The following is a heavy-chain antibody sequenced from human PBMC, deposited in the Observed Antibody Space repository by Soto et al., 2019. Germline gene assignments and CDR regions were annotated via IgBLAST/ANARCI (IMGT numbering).Heavy chain of an antibody. J-gene: IGHJ5*02. CDR2: IHYTGNT. Sequence: SETLSLTCTVSGDSISIYYWSWIRQPPGKGLEWIGYIHYTGNTNHNPSLKSRVTISVDTSKNQFSLNLASVTAADTALYYCARGGAAGVWFDPWGQGTLVTSPQ. D-gene: IGHD6-13*01. V-gene: IGHV4-59*01. CDR3: ARGGAAGVWFDP. CDR1: GDSISIYY.